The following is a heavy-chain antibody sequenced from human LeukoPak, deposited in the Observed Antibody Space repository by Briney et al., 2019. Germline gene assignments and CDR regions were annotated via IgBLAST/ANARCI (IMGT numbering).Heavy chain of an antibody. D-gene: IGHD3-3*01. CDR3: ARSLTYDFWSGITHSGEWFDP. J-gene: IGHJ5*02. Sequence: PSETLSLTCDVYGGSFSGFYWNWIRQPPGKGLEWIGEINHSGSTNYNLSLKSRVTISVDTSKNQFSLKLSSVTAADTAVYYCARSLTYDFWSGITHSGEWFDPWGQGTLVTVSS. CDR2: INHSGST. CDR1: GGSFSGFY. V-gene: IGHV4-34*01.